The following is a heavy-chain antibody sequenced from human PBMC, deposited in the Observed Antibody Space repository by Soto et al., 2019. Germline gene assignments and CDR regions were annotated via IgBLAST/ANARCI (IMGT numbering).Heavy chain of an antibody. V-gene: IGHV3-30*18. Sequence: QVQLVESGGGVVQPGRSLRLSCAASGFTFSSYGMHWVRQAPGKGLEWVAVISYDGSNKYYADSVKGRFTISRDNSKNTLYQQMNNLRAEDTAVYYCAKELYTRPRLFGAFDIWGQGTMVTVSS. D-gene: IGHD3-16*02. J-gene: IGHJ3*02. CDR1: GFTFSSYG. CDR3: AKELYTRPRLFGAFDI. CDR2: ISYDGSNK.